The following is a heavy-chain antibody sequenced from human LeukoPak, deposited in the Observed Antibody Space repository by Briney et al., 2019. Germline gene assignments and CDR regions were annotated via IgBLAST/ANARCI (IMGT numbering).Heavy chain of an antibody. Sequence: SETLSLTCAVYGGSFSGYYWSWIRQPPGKGLERIGEINHSGSTNYNPSLKSRVTISVDTSKNQFSLKLSSVTAADTAVYYCARGGLDYGGKEIDYWGQGTLVTVSS. CDR2: INHSGST. J-gene: IGHJ4*02. CDR1: GGSFSGYY. CDR3: ARGGLDYGGKEIDY. V-gene: IGHV4-34*01. D-gene: IGHD4-23*01.